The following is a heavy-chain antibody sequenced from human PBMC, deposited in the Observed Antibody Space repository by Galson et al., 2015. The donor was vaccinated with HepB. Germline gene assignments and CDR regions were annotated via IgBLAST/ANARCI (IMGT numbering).Heavy chain of an antibody. Sequence: SVKVSCKASGYTFTGYYMHWVRQAPGQGLEWMGWINPNSSGTNYAQKFQGRVTKTRDTSISTAYMELSRLRSDDTAVYYCARELDIVVVVAAGYWGQGTLVTVSS. J-gene: IGHJ4*02. V-gene: IGHV1-2*02. CDR3: ARELDIVVVVAAGY. D-gene: IGHD2-15*01. CDR2: INPNSSGT. CDR1: GYTFTGYY.